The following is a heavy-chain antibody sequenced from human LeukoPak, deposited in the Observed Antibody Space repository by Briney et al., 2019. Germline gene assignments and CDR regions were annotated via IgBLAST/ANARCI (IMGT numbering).Heavy chain of an antibody. CDR1: GGFISSYY. CDR2: IYYSGST. V-gene: IGHV4-59*01. J-gene: IGHJ4*02. Sequence: SETLSLTCTVSGGFISSYYWGWIRQPPGKGLEWIGYIYYSGSTNYNPSLKSRVTISVDKSKNQFSLKLSSVTAADTAVYFCARGAMGHSGTYPFDYWGQGTLVTVSS. D-gene: IGHD1-26*01. CDR3: ARGAMGHSGTYPFDY.